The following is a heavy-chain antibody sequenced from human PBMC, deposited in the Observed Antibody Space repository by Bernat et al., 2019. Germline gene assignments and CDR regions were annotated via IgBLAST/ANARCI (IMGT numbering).Heavy chain of an antibody. CDR3: AADRYYDNYVVFDD. CDR1: GFTFTSSA. CDR2: IVVGSGNT. D-gene: IGHD3-22*01. V-gene: IGHV1-58*02. J-gene: IGHJ4*02. Sequence: QMQLVQSGPEVKKPGTSVKVSCKASGFTFTSSAMQWVRQARGQRLEWIGWIVVGSGNTNYVQKFQERVTITRDMSTSTAYMELSSPRSEDTAMYYCAADRYYDNYVVFDDWGQGTLVTVSS.